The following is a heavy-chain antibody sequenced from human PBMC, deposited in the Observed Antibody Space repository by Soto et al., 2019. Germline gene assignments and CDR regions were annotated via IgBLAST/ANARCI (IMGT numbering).Heavy chain of an antibody. J-gene: IGHJ4*02. V-gene: IGHV5-10-1*01. CDR2: IDPSDSQT. CDR3: ARQIYDSDTGPNFQYYFDS. Sequence: GESLKISWKGSGYSFAGYWITWVRQKPGKGLEWMGRIDPSDSQTYYSPSFRGHVTISVTKSITTVFLQWSSLRASDTAMYYCARQIYDSDTGPNFQYYFDSWGQGTPVTVSS. CDR1: GYSFAGYW. D-gene: IGHD3-22*01.